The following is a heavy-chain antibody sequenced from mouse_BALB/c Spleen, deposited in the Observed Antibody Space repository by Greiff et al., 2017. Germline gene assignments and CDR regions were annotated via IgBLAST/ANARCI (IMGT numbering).Heavy chain of an antibody. V-gene: IGHV1-5*01. J-gene: IGHJ2*01. Sequence: VQLKQSGTVLARPGASVKMSCKASGYSFTSYCMHWVKQRPGQGLEWIGAIYPGNSDTSYNQKFKGKAKLTAVTSASTAYMELSSLTNEDSAVYYCTRARGYDVDYWGQGTTLTVSS. CDR1: GYSFTSYC. CDR2: IYPGNSDT. CDR3: TRARGYDVDY. D-gene: IGHD2-2*01.